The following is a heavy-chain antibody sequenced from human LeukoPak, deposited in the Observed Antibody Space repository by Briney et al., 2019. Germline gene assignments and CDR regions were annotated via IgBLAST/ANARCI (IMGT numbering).Heavy chain of an antibody. CDR2: IYYSGST. CDR3: ARSRWLSDPYFDY. CDR1: GGSLSSSSFS. J-gene: IGHJ4*02. V-gene: IGHV4-39*07. D-gene: IGHD3-22*01. Sequence: PSETLSLTCTVSGGSLSSSSFSWGWIRQPPGKGLEWIGSIYYSGSTDYNPSLKSRVTISVDTSKNQFSLKLSSVTAADTAVYYCARSRWLSDPYFDYWGQGTLVTVSS.